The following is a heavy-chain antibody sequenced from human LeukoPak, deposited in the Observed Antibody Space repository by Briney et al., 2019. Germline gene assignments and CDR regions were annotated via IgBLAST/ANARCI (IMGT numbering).Heavy chain of an antibody. CDR1: GFTFSSYN. Sequence: GGALRLSCAASGFTFSSYNMNWVRQAPGKGLEWVSSISSSSTYIYYTDSVKGRFTISRDNAKNSLSLQMNSLRAEDTAVYYCARDEAGDLVAFDIWGQGTMVT. CDR3: ARDEAGDLVAFDI. J-gene: IGHJ3*02. V-gene: IGHV3-21*01. D-gene: IGHD3-10*01. CDR2: ISSSSTYI.